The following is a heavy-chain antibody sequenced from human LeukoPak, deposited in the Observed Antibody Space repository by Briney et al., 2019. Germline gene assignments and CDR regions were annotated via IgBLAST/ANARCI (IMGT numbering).Heavy chain of an antibody. CDR1: GYTFTSYG. CDR3: ARDTGYSSSWSFDY. J-gene: IGHJ4*02. CDR2: ISAYNGNT. D-gene: IGHD6-13*01. V-gene: IGHV1-18*01. Sequence: GASVKVSCKASGYTFTSYGISWVRQAPGQELEWMGWISAYNGNTNYAQKLQGRVTMTTDTSTSTAYMELRSLRSDDTAVYYCARDTGYSSSWSFDYWGQGTLVTVSS.